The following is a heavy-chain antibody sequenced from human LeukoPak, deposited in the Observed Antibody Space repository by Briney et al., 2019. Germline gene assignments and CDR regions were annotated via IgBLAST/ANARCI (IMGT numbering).Heavy chain of an antibody. CDR2: IYYSGST. J-gene: IGHJ4*02. D-gene: IGHD6-19*01. V-gene: IGHV4-59*01. CDR1: GGSISSYY. Sequence: SETLSLTCTVSGGSISSYYWSWIRQPPGKGLEWIGYIYYSGSTNYNPSLKSRVTISVDTSKNQFSLKLSSVTAAVTAVYYCARVEQWLGYERSLYFDYWGQGTLVTVSS. CDR3: ARVEQWLGYERSLYFDY.